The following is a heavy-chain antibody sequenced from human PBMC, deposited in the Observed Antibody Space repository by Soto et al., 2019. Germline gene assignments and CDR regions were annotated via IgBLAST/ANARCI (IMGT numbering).Heavy chain of an antibody. V-gene: IGHV3-21*01. CDR2: ISSSSSYI. CDR3: ARHRTYCGGDCPIDY. D-gene: IGHD2-21*02. CDR1: GFTFSSYS. Sequence: EVQLVESGGGLVQPGGSLRLSCAASGFTFSSYSMNWVRQAPGKGLEWVSSISSSSSYIYYADSVKGRFTISRDNAKNSLYLQMNSLRAEDTAVYYCARHRTYCGGDCPIDYWGQGTLVTVSS. J-gene: IGHJ4*02.